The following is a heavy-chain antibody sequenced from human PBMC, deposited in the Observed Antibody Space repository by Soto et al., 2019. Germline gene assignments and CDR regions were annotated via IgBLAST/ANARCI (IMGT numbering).Heavy chain of an antibody. CDR3: TGEVASGY. J-gene: IGHJ4*02. CDR2: ISRDGGTK. D-gene: IGHD2-8*02. CDR1: GFTVSTYG. V-gene: IGHV3-30*03. Sequence: QVQLVESGGGVVQPGRSLRLSCAVSGFTVSTYGMHWVRQAPGKGLEWVAVISRDGGTKYYADSVKGRFTISRDNSRNTLFLKMNTLRGDDMPVYYCTGEVASGYWGQGTLVPLSS.